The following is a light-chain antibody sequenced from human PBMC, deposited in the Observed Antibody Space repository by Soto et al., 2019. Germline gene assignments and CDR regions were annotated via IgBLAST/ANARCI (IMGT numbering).Light chain of an antibody. CDR2: GAS. V-gene: IGKV3-15*01. J-gene: IGKJ1*01. CDR3: QQYNNWPWT. CDR1: QTVSRN. Sequence: EIVMTQSPATLSVSPGERATLSCRASQTVSRNLAWYQQKPGQAPRLLIQGASTRATGVPARFSGSGSGTEFTLTVSSLQAEDLAVYFCQQYNNWPWTFGQGTKVEIK.